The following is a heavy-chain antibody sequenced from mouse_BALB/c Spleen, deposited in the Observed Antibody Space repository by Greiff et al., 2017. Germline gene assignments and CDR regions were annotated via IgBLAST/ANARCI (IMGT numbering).Heavy chain of an antibody. CDR3: AREDRYDVPWFAD. D-gene: IGHD2-14*01. Sequence: QVQLQQPGAELVKPGASVKLSCKASGYTFTSYWMHWVKQRPGPGLEWIGEINPSNGRTNYNEKFKSKATLTVDKSSSTAYMQLSSLTSGDSAVYYGAREDRYDVPWFADWGQGTRVTGSA. V-gene: IGHV1S81*02. CDR2: INPSNGRT. J-gene: IGHJ3*01. CDR1: GYTFTSYW.